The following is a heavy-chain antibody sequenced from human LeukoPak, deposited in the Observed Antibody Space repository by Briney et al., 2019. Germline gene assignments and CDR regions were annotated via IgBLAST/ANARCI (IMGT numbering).Heavy chain of an antibody. CDR3: ASLGYRSPY. D-gene: IGHD5-12*01. CDR2: IYYSGST. V-gene: IGHV4-31*03. CDR1: GGSISSGGYY. Sequence: IPSETLSLTCTVSGGSISSGGYYWSWIRQHPGKGLEWIGYIYYSGSTYYNPSLKSRVTISVDTSKDQFSLKLSSVTAADTAVHYCASLGYRSPYWGQGTLVTVSS. J-gene: IGHJ4*02.